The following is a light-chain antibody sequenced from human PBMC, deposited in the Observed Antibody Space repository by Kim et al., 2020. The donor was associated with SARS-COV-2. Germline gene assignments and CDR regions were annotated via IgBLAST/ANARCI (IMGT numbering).Light chain of an antibody. CDR1: QSVRSRH. Sequence: SPRERATLSCGASQSVRSRHLAWYQQKPGLAPRLLIYDASSRATGIPDRFSGSGSGTDFTLIISRLEPEDFAVYFCQQYGNSPLTFGGGTKVDIK. CDR2: DAS. J-gene: IGKJ4*01. V-gene: IGKV3D-20*01. CDR3: QQYGNSPLT.